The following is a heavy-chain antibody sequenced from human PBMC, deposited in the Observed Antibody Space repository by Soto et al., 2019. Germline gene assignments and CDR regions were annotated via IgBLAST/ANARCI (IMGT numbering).Heavy chain of an antibody. CDR2: IYYSGST. V-gene: IGHV4-59*01. CDR1: GGSISSYY. CDR3: ARVGYCSGGSCYEGAFDI. Sequence: SETLSLTCTVSGGSISSYYWSWIRQPPGEGLEWIGYIYYSGSTNYNPSLKSRVTISVDTSKNQFSLKLSSVTAADTAVYYCARVGYCSGGSCYEGAFDIWGQGTMVTVSS. D-gene: IGHD2-15*01. J-gene: IGHJ3*02.